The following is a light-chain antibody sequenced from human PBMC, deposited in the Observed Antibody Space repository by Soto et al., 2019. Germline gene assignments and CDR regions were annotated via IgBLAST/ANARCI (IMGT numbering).Light chain of an antibody. CDR3: QQYHNWPRT. CDR2: GAS. J-gene: IGKJ1*01. V-gene: IGKV3-15*01. Sequence: EIVMTQSPATLSVSPGERATLSCRASQSVSTSLAWYQQKPGKAPRLLIYGASTRATGIPNRFRGSGSGTEFTLTISSLQPEDFAVYYCQQYHNWPRTFGQGTKVEIK. CDR1: QSVSTS.